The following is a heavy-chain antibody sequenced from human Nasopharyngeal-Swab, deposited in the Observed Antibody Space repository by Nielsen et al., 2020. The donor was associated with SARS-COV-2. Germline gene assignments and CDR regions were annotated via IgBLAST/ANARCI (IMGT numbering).Heavy chain of an antibody. J-gene: IGHJ3*02. V-gene: IGHV3-30*04. D-gene: IGHD3-3*01. CDR2: ISYDGSNK. Sequence: GESLKISCAASGFTFSSYAMHWVRQAPGKGLEWVAVISYDGSNKYYADSVKGRFTISRDNSKNTLYLQMNSLRAEDTAVYYCASSYYDFWSGYYYHGAFDIWGQGTMVTVS. CDR3: ASSYYDFWSGYYYHGAFDI. CDR1: GFTFSSYA.